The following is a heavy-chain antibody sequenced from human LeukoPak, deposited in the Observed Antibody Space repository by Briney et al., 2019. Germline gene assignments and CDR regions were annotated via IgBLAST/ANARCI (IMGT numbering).Heavy chain of an antibody. D-gene: IGHD4-23*01. V-gene: IGHV4-34*01. CDR2: INHSGST. CDR1: GGSFSGYY. J-gene: IGHJ4*02. Sequence: SEALSLTCAVYGGSFSGYYWSWIRQPPGKGLEWIGEINHSGSTNYNPSLKSRVTISVDTSKNQFSLKLSSVTAADTAVYYCARTYGGKHFDYWGQGTLVTVSS. CDR3: ARTYGGKHFDY.